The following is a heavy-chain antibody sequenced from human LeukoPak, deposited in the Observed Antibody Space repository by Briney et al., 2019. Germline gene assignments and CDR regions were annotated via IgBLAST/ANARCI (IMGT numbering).Heavy chain of an antibody. Sequence: AGGSLRLSCAASGFTVSSNYMSWVRQAPGKGLEWVSVIYSGGSTYYADSVKGRFTISRDNSKNTLYLQMNSLRAEDTAVYYCAKEGVGAPLPYFDYWGQGTLVTVSS. CDR2: IYSGGST. CDR1: GFTVSSNY. CDR3: AKEGVGAPLPYFDY. J-gene: IGHJ4*02. D-gene: IGHD1-26*01. V-gene: IGHV3-53*01.